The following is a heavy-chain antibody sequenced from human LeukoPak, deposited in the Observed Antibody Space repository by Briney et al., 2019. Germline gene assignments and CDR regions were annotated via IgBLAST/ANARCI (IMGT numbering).Heavy chain of an antibody. V-gene: IGHV4-31*03. CDR2: IYYSGST. D-gene: IGHD5-18*01. CDR1: GVSISSGGYY. J-gene: IGHJ4*02. CDR3: AAAGLLPSYGPAFDY. Sequence: TLSLTCTVSGVSISSGGYYWRWIRQHPGKGLEWIGYIYYSGSTYYHPSLKSRVTISVDTSKNQFSLRLSSVTAADTAVYYCAAAGLLPSYGPAFDYWGQGTLVTVSS.